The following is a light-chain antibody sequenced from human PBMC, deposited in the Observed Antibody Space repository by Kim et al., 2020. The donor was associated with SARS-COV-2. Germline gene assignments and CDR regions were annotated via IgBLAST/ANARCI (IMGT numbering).Light chain of an antibody. CDR3: HHLS. Sequence: DIQLTQSPSFMSASVGGTVTITCLASQGISHHLSWYQQKAGKAPQLLIYATSTLQSGVPARFSGSGTGMEFTLTITNLQPEDFSTYYFHHLSFGGGTKVDIK. J-gene: IGKJ4*01. CDR2: ATS. CDR1: QGISHH. V-gene: IGKV1-9*01.